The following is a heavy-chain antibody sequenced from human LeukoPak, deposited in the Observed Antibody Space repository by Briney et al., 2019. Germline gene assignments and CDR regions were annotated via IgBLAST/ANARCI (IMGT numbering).Heavy chain of an antibody. CDR3: AFSGTEDNFDY. Sequence: GGSLRLSCAASGFTFSSYWMHWVRQAPGKGLVWVSRINSDGSSTSYADSVKGRFTISRDNAKNTLYLQMNSLRAEDTAVYYCAFSGTEDNFDYWGQGTLVTVSS. V-gene: IGHV3-74*01. CDR2: INSDGSST. D-gene: IGHD6-13*01. CDR1: GFTFSSYW. J-gene: IGHJ4*02.